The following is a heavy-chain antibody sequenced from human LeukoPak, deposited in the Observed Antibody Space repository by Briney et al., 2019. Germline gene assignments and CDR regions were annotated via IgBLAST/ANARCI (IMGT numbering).Heavy chain of an antibody. J-gene: IGHJ4*02. D-gene: IGHD3-10*01. CDR2: IYYSGST. CDR3: ARHVHYYGSGSYYKAPGPIDY. V-gene: IGHV4-59*01. CDR1: GGSISSYY. Sequence: SETLSLTCTVSGGSISSYYWSWIRQPPGKGLEWIGYIYYSGSTNYNPSLKSRVTISVDTSKNQFSLKLSSVTAADTAVYYCARHVHYYGSGSYYKAPGPIDYWGQGTLVTVSS.